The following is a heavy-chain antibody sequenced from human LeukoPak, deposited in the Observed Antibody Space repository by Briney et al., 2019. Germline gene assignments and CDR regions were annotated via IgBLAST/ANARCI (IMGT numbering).Heavy chain of an antibody. Sequence: PGGSLRLSCAASGFTFSSYSMNWVRQAPGKGLEWVSSISSSSSYIYYADSVKGRFTISRDNAKNSLYPQMNSLRAEDTAVYYCARDRGDSYGSTTYYFDYWGQGTLVTVSS. D-gene: IGHD5-18*01. J-gene: IGHJ4*02. V-gene: IGHV3-21*01. CDR2: ISSSSSYI. CDR1: GFTFSSYS. CDR3: ARDRGDSYGSTTYYFDY.